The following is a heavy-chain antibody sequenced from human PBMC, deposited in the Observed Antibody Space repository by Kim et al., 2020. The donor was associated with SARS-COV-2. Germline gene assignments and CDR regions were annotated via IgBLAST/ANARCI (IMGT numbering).Heavy chain of an antibody. Sequence: ASVKVSCKASGYTFTSYDIHWVRQATGQGLEWMGWMNPNSGNTGYAQKFQGRVTMTRNTSISTAYMELSSLRSEDTAVYYCARVEVVSGYVVVWFGHYGMDVWGQGTTVTVSS. CDR1: GYTFTSYD. CDR3: ARVEVVSGYVVVWFGHYGMDV. J-gene: IGHJ6*02. D-gene: IGHD3-10*01. CDR2: MNPNSGNT. V-gene: IGHV1-8*01.